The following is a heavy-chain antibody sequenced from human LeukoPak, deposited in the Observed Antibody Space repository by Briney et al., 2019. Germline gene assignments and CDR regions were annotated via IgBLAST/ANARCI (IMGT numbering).Heavy chain of an antibody. V-gene: IGHV3-21*01. CDR3: ARDVWGSRDY. Sequence: GGSLRLSCAASGFTFSSYWMHWVRQAPGKGLEWVSSISSSSGYIYYADSVKGRFTISRDNAKNSLYLQMNSLRAEDTAVYYCARDVWGSRDYWGQGTLVTVSS. CDR2: ISSSSGYI. J-gene: IGHJ4*02. CDR1: GFTFSSYW. D-gene: IGHD7-27*01.